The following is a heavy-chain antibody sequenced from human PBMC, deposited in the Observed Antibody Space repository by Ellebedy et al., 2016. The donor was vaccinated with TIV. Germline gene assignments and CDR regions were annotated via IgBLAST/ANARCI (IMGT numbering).Heavy chain of an antibody. CDR2: ISGSGGST. D-gene: IGHD6-13*01. J-gene: IGHJ6*02. CDR1: GFTFSSYA. V-gene: IGHV3-23*01. CDR3: AKDPGGYFYYGMDV. Sequence: PGGSLRLSCAASGFTFSSYAMSWVRQAPGKGLEWVSAISGSGGSTYYADSVKGRFTISRDNSKNTLYLKMNSLRAEDTAVYYCAKDPGGYFYYGMDVWGQGTTVTVSS.